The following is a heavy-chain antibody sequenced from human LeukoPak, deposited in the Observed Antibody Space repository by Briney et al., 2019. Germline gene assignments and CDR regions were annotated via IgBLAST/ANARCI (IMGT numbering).Heavy chain of an antibody. CDR3: ARESGSYHPFDF. CDR1: GFTFSSYG. J-gene: IGHJ4*02. Sequence: GGSPRLSCAASGFTFSSYGMHWVRQAPGKGLEWVAVISHDGSHKNYADSVKGRFTISRDNSKNTLYLQMNSLRAEDTAVYYCARESGSYHPFDFWGQGTLVTVSS. CDR2: ISHDGSHK. V-gene: IGHV3-30*03. D-gene: IGHD1-26*01.